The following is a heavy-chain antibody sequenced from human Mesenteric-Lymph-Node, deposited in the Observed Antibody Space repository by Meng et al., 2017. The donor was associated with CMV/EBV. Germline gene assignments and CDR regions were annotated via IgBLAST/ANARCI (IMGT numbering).Heavy chain of an antibody. D-gene: IGHD3-10*01. V-gene: IGHV3-74*01. Sequence: GESLKISCAASGFTFEDYVMVWVRQAPGKGLVWVSTINNDAMSTTYADSVKGRFTISRDNAKNTLYLQMNSLRAEDTAVYYCAKDYGMVRGVSIPYYSYTMDVWGHGTTVTVSS. CDR1: GFTFEDYV. CDR2: INNDAMST. J-gene: IGHJ6*02. CDR3: AKDYGMVRGVSIPYYSYTMDV.